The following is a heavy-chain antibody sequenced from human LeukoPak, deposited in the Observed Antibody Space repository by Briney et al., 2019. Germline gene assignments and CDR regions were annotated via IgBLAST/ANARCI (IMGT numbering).Heavy chain of an antibody. CDR2: IYHRGST. Sequence: SETLSLTCTVSNYSIKTGYFWGWLRPPPGKGLEWIGTIYHRGSTYYNPSLRSRVTISVDTSKNQFALKLSSVTAADTAVYYCARGRGEFDYWGQGTLVTVSS. CDR3: ARGRGEFDY. D-gene: IGHD3-10*01. V-gene: IGHV4-38-2*02. CDR1: NYSIKTGYF. J-gene: IGHJ4*02.